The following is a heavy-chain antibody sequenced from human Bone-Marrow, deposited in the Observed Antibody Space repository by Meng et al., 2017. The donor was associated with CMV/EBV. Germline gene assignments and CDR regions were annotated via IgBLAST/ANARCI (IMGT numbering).Heavy chain of an antibody. V-gene: IGHV3-53*01. J-gene: IGHJ6*02. CDR3: ARDPRPWLPNPWSDKYYYYYGMDV. D-gene: IGHD5-24*01. Sequence: GGSLRLSCAASGFTFSSYAMSWVRQAPGKGLEWVSVIYSGGSTYYADSVKGRFTISRDNSKNTLYLQMNSLRAEDTAVYYCARDPRPWLPNPWSDKYYYYYGMDVCGQGTTVTVSS. CDR2: IYSGGST. CDR1: GFTFSSYA.